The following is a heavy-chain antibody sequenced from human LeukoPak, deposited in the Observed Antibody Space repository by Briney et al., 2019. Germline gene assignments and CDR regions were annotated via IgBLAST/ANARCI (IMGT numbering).Heavy chain of an antibody. CDR3: AKRSRSDTGMDS. CDR2: INPNSGAT. J-gene: IGHJ4*02. V-gene: IGHV1-2*02. CDR1: GYTFTGYY. Sequence: ASVKVSCKASGYTFTGYYMHWVRQAPGQGLEYMGWINPNSGATNYAQKFQGRVTMTSDTSITTAYMELSSLRSDDTAVFYCAKRSRSDTGMDSWGQGTLVSVSS. D-gene: IGHD5-18*01.